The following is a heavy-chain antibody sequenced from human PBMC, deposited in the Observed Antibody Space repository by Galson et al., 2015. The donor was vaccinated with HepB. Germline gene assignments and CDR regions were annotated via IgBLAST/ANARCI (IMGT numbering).Heavy chain of an antibody. CDR2: IRYDGSSE. Sequence: SLRLSCAASGFTFSSYGIHWVRLTPGKGLEWVAFIRYDGSSEYYAESVKGRFTISRDNSKSMMYLQMNSLRAEDTAVYYCAKDGSVSYGSQMDYWGQGTLVTVSS. CDR1: GFTFSSYG. V-gene: IGHV3-30*02. D-gene: IGHD5/OR15-5a*01. CDR3: AKDGSVSYGSQMDY. J-gene: IGHJ4*02.